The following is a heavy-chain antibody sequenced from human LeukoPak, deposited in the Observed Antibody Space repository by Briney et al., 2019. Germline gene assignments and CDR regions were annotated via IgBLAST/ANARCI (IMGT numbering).Heavy chain of an antibody. CDR3: ARADSSHYHSYYSMDV. CDR1: GYTFTNYD. D-gene: IGHD3/OR15-3a*01. Sequence: ASVKVSCKASGYTFTNYDINWGRQATGQGPEWMGWMNPHSGNIGYAQKLQGRVTITRNTSIRTAYMELSSMRSEDTAVYYCARADSSHYHSYYSMDVWGRGTTVTVSS. CDR2: MNPHSGNI. V-gene: IGHV1-8*03. J-gene: IGHJ6*03.